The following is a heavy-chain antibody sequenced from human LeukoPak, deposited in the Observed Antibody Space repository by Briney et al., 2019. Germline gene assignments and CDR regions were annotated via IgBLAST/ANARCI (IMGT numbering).Heavy chain of an antibody. Sequence: SETLSLTCSVSGASINDYYWTWIRQPPGKGLEGIGYVYHTGTSGYHPSLKSRVAMSLDTSKNQVSLKLSSVTAADTAVYFCTRVVNGGHFDYWGQGTLVTVSS. CDR2: VYHTGTS. CDR1: GASINDYY. D-gene: IGHD2-8*01. CDR3: TRVVNGGHFDY. V-gene: IGHV4-59*12. J-gene: IGHJ4*02.